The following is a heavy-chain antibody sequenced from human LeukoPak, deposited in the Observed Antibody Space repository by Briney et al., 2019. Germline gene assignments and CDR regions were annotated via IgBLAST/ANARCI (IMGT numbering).Heavy chain of an antibody. D-gene: IGHD1-7*01. CDR1: GFTFSNYW. CDR2: IKQDGSER. V-gene: IGHV3-7*01. CDR3: AREDDWNYEDY. J-gene: IGHJ4*02. Sequence: GGSLRLSCAASGFTFSNYWMSWVRQAPGKGLEWVANIKQDGSERYYVNSVKGRFTISRDNAKNSLYLQMNSLRAEDTAIYYCAREDDWNYEDYWGQGTLVTVSS.